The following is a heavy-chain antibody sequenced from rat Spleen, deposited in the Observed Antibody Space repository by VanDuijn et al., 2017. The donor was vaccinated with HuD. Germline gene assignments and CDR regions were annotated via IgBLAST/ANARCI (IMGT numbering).Heavy chain of an antibody. D-gene: IGHD1-1*01. Sequence: EVQLVESGGGLVQPGRSLKLSCAASGFTFSDYAMAWVRQAPKKGLEWVATIIYDGSSISYRDSVKGRFTISRDNAKSTLYLQMNSLRSEDTATYYCARHFDYYSGGLDYWGQGVMVTVSS. J-gene: IGHJ2*01. CDR1: GFTFSDYA. CDR3: ARHFDYYSGGLDY. CDR2: IIYDGSSI. V-gene: IGHV5-17*01.